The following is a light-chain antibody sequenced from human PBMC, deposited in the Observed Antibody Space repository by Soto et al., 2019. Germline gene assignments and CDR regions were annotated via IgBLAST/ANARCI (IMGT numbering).Light chain of an antibody. J-gene: IGKJ4*01. V-gene: IGKV1-39*01. CDR1: QSITTY. CDR3: QQSYIIPLT. Sequence: DIQMTQSPSSLSASVGDGVTITCRASQSITTYLNWYQQKPGKAPKLLIFGATALQSGVPSRFSGSGSGTDFTLTISSLQPEDFAIYHCQQSYIIPLTFGGGTKVDVK. CDR2: GAT.